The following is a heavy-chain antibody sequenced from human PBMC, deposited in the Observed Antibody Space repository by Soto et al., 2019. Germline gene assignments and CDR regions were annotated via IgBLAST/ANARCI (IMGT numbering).Heavy chain of an antibody. Sequence: YVKVSCQASGGTFSNYASSCVRQSPGQGLEWMGGIIPIFGTANYAQKFQGRVTITADESTSTAYMELSSLRSEDTAVYYCARGGRGYSSSWYGVYWGQGTLVTVSS. CDR2: IIPIFGTA. J-gene: IGHJ4*02. CDR1: GGTFSNYA. V-gene: IGHV1-69*01. CDR3: ARGGRGYSSSWYGVY. D-gene: IGHD6-13*01.